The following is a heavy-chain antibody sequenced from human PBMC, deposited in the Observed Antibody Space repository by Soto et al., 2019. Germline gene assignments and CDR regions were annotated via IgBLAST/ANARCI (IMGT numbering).Heavy chain of an antibody. J-gene: IGHJ6*02. CDR2: NYYSGIT. Sequence: LSLTCTVSGGSISSGGYYWTWIRQHPGKDLEWIGYNYYSGITYYNPSLKSRVTISLDTSKNQFSLKLSSVTAADTAVYYCARGSSIASVYYGMDVWGQGTTVTIS. CDR3: ARGSSIASVYYGMDV. V-gene: IGHV4-31*03. D-gene: IGHD6-6*01. CDR1: GGSISSGGYY.